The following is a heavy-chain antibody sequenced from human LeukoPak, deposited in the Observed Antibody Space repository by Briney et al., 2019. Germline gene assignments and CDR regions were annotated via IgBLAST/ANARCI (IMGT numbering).Heavy chain of an antibody. V-gene: IGHV4-59*01. J-gene: IGHJ4*02. D-gene: IGHD4-17*01. CDR2: IYYSGST. CDR3: ARDYGDYFDY. Sequence: SKTLSLTCTVSGGSISNYYWSRIRQPPGKGLEWIGYIYYSGSTNYNPSLKSRVIISVDTSKNQFSLKLSSVAAADTAVYYCARDYGDYFDYWGQGTLVTVSS. CDR1: GGSISNYY.